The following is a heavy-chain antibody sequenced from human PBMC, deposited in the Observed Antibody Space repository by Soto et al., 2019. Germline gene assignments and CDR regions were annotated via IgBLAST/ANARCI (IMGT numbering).Heavy chain of an antibody. CDR1: GGSISSYY. V-gene: IGHV4-59*01. CDR3: AREGAAAAGAVDY. CDR2: IYYSGST. J-gene: IGHJ4*02. Sequence: SETLSLTCTVSGGSISSYYWSWIRQPPGKGLEWIGYIYYSGSTNYNPSLKSRVTISVDTSKNQFSLKLSSVTAADTAVYYCAREGAAAAGAVDYWGQGTMVTVYS. D-gene: IGHD6-13*01.